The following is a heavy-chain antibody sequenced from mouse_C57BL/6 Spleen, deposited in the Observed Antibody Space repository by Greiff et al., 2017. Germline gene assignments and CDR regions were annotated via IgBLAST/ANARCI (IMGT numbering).Heavy chain of an antibody. D-gene: IGHD1-1*01. V-gene: IGHV1-80*01. CDR3: ARYYYGSSLLYYFDY. CDR2: IYPGDGDT. Sequence: VQLQQSGAELVKPGASVKISCKASGYAFSSYWMNWVKQRPGKGLEWIGQIYPGDGDTNYNGKFKGKATLTADKSSSTAYMQLSSLTSEDSAVYFCARYYYGSSLLYYFDYWGQGTTLTVSS. CDR1: GYAFSSYW. J-gene: IGHJ2*01.